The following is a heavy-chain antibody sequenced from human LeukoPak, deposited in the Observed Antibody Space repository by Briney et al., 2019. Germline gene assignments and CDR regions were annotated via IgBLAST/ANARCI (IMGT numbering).Heavy chain of an antibody. J-gene: IGHJ5*02. V-gene: IGHV3-23*01. CDR2: ISGSGGST. Sequence: GGSLRLSCAASGFTFSSYAMSWVRQAPGKGLEWVSAISGSGGSTYYADSVKGRFTISRDNSKNTLYLQMNSLRAEDTAVYYCAKDLPKFMVRGVINVRFDPWGQGTLVTVSS. D-gene: IGHD3-10*01. CDR1: GFTFSSYA. CDR3: AKDLPKFMVRGVINVRFDP.